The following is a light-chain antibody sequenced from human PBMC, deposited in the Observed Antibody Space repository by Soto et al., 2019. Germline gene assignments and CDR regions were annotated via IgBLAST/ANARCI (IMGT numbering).Light chain of an antibody. Sequence: ALQLTQSPSSLSASVGDRVTITCRASQGISSALAWYQQKPGKAPKLLIYDASSLESGVPSRFSGSGSGTEFTLTISSLQPDDFATYYCHHYNSYSEAFGQGTKVDIK. V-gene: IGKV1-13*02. J-gene: IGKJ1*01. CDR3: HHYNSYSEA. CDR1: QGISSA. CDR2: DAS.